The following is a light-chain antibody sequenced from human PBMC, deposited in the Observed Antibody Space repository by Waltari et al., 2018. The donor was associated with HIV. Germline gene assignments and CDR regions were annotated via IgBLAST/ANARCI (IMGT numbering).Light chain of an antibody. Sequence: DIMMTQSPATLSVSPGERATHSCRASQSISSNVAWYQQRRGQAPRLLIYGASTRASGIPARCSGSGSGPEFSLTISSLQSEDFAIYYCQQYSNWPRTFGQGTKVEI. V-gene: IGKV3-15*01. CDR1: QSISSN. CDR3: QQYSNWPRT. J-gene: IGKJ1*01. CDR2: GAS.